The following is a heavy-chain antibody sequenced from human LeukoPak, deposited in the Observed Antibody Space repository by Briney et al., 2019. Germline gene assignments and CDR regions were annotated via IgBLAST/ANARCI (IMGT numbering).Heavy chain of an antibody. V-gene: IGHV3-23*01. CDR2: ISGSGANT. Sequence: QPGGSLRLSCAASGFTFSSHAMTWVRQAPGKGLEWVSAISGSGANTYYADSVKGRFTISRDNSKNTLYLQMNSLRAEDTAVYYCARDQVPPSYADYQLDYWGQGTLVTVSS. CDR3: ARDQVPPSYADYQLDY. CDR1: GFTFSSHA. D-gene: IGHD4-17*01. J-gene: IGHJ4*02.